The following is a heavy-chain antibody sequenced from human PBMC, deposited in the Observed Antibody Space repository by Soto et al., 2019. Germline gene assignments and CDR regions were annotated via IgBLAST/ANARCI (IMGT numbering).Heavy chain of an antibody. J-gene: IGHJ6*03. Sequence: PGGSLRLSCAASGFTFSSYSMNWVRQAPGKGLEWVSSISSSSSYIYYADSVKGRFTISRDNAKNSLYLQMNSLRAEDTALYYCARGYCSSTSCYYYYYMDVWGKGTTVTVSS. CDR1: GFTFSSYS. D-gene: IGHD2-2*01. CDR2: ISSSSSYI. CDR3: ARGYCSSTSCYYYYYMDV. V-gene: IGHV3-21*04.